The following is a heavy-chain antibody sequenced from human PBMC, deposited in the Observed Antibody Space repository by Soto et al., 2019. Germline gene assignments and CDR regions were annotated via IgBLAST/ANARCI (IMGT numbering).Heavy chain of an antibody. Sequence: GGSLRLSCAASGFTFSSYGMHWVRQAPGKGLEWVAVIWYDGSNKYYADSVKGRFTISRDNSKNTLYLQMNSLRAEDMAVYYCARDYDSSGYPRYYFDYWGHGTQVTVSS. V-gene: IGHV3-33*01. CDR2: IWYDGSNK. CDR1: GFTFSSYG. J-gene: IGHJ4*01. D-gene: IGHD3-22*01. CDR3: ARDYDSSGYPRYYFDY.